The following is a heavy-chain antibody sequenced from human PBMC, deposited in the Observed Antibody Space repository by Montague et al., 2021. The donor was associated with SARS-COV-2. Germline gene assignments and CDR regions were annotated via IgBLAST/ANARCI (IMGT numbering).Heavy chain of an antibody. D-gene: IGHD3-22*01. J-gene: IGHJ4*02. Sequence: SLRLSCAASGFTFSSYSMNWVRQAPGKGLEWVSSISSSSSYIYYADSVKGRFTISRDNAKNSLYLQMNSLRAEDTAVYYCARDGDYYDSSGILDYWGQGTLVTLSS. V-gene: IGHV3-21*01. CDR2: ISSSSSYI. CDR3: ARDGDYYDSSGILDY. CDR1: GFTFSSYS.